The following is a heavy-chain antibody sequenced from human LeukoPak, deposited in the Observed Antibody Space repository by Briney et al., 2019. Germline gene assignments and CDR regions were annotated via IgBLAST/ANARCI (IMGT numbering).Heavy chain of an antibody. CDR2: ISPTSHTL. Sequence: GGSLRLSCAASGFTFSSYSMNWVRQGPGKGLEWLAYISPTSHTLYADSVKGRFTISRDNAKSSLYLQMNSLKDEDTAVYYCATITGVWGTYRFDSWGQGTLVTVSS. D-gene: IGHD3-16*02. J-gene: IGHJ4*02. CDR1: GFTFSSYS. CDR3: ATITGVWGTYRFDS. V-gene: IGHV3-48*02.